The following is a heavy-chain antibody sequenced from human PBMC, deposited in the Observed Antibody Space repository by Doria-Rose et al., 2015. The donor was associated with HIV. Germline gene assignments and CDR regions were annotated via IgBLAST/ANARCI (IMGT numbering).Heavy chain of an antibody. CDR2: IRSKAYGGTK. J-gene: IGHJ4*02. V-gene: IGHV3-49*03. CDR1: YTFGDHA. D-gene: IGHD1-26*01. CDR3: ARVGWELLYFFDY. Sequence: YTFGDHAMSWFRQASGKGLEWIGFIRSKAYGGTKEYAASVKGRVTISRDDSKSIAYLQLSSLKTEDTAVYFCARVGWELLYFFDYWGQGTLVTVSS.